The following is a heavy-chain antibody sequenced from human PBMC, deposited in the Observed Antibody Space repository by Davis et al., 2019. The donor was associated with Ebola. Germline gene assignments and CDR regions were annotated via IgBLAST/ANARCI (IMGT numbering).Heavy chain of an antibody. Sequence: PGGSLRPPCVVLGFNFDTSWMTWVRQAPGKGLEWVANMGGDGSLKNYVDSVKGRFTISRDNAKKSLYLEMNSLRAEDTAVYYCATDNWGPAHWGQGTLLTVSS. V-gene: IGHV3-7*01. CDR3: ATDNWGPAH. D-gene: IGHD7-27*01. CDR2: MGGDGSLK. J-gene: IGHJ4*02. CDR1: GFNFDTSW.